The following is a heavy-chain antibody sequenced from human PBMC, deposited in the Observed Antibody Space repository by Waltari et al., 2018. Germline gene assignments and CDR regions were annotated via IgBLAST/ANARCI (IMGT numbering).Heavy chain of an antibody. CDR1: GYTFTNFA. J-gene: IGHJ4*02. CDR3: ARDRVVGATDWGY. CDR2: ISTATGNP. V-gene: IGHV7-4-1*02. D-gene: IGHD1-26*01. Sequence: QVQLVPSESELKKPGASVKIACKASGYTFTNFAIDWLRQAPGQGLEWMGWISTATGNPTYARDFTGRFDFSLDTSVSTAYLQISSLKTEDTAVYFCARDRVVGATDWGYWGQGTLVTVSS.